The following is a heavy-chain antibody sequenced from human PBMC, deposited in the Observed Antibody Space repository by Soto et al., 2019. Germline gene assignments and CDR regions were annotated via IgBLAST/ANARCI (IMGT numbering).Heavy chain of an antibody. Sequence: ASVKVSCKASGYTFTGYYMHWVRQAPGQGLEWMGWINPNSGGTNYAQKFQGWVTMTRDTSISTAYMELSSLRSEDTAVYYCARTFDRNFDYFDYWGQGTLVTVSP. D-gene: IGHD3-22*01. V-gene: IGHV1-2*04. CDR3: ARTFDRNFDYFDY. CDR2: INPNSGGT. J-gene: IGHJ4*02. CDR1: GYTFTGYY.